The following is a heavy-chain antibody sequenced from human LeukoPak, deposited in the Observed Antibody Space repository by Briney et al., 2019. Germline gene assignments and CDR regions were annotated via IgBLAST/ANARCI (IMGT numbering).Heavy chain of an antibody. D-gene: IGHD3-16*01. J-gene: IGHJ4*02. CDR1: GFTFSSYA. CDR2: ISGSGGST. V-gene: IGHV3-23*01. Sequence: PGGSLRLSCAASGFTFSSYAMSWVRQAPGKGLERVSAISGSGGSTYYADSVKGRFTISRDNSKNTLYLQMNSLRAEDTAVYYCAKLGRSDKSKFDYWGQGTLVTVSS. CDR3: AKLGRSDKSKFDY.